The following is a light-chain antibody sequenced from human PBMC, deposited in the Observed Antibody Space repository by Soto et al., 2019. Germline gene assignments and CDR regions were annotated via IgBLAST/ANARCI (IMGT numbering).Light chain of an antibody. V-gene: IGKV1-5*01. CDR2: GAS. J-gene: IGKJ3*01. CDR1: QSVGPS. CDR3: QHYKGFPLT. Sequence: IQMTQSPSTLSASVGDRVTVTCRASQSVGPSLAWYQQKPGKAPNLLIYGASILETGVPSRFSGSGSGTDFTLTITSLQPDDSATYYCQHYKGFPLTFGPGTKVEIK.